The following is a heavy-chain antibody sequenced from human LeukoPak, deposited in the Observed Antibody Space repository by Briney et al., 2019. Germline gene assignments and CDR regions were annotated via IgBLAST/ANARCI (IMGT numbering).Heavy chain of an antibody. D-gene: IGHD6-6*01. CDR1: GFTFSSYS. J-gene: IGHJ3*02. Sequence: GGSLRLSCAASGFTFSSYSMHWVRQAPGKGLEYVSAISSNGGSTYYANSVKGRFTISRDNSKNTLYLQMGSLRAEDMAVYYCARDQIYPYSSSSDGASDIWGQGTMVTVSS. V-gene: IGHV3-64*01. CDR3: ARDQIYPYSSSSDGASDI. CDR2: ISSNGGST.